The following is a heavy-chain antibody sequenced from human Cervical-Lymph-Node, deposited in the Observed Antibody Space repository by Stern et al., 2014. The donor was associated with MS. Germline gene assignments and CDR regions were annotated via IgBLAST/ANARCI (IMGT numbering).Heavy chain of an antibody. J-gene: IGHJ4*02. Sequence: EVQLVESGGGLVQPGGSLRLSCVASGFTFTTYAMTWVRQAPGKGLEWVSAIVASGGRTYYADSVKGRFTISRDNSKNTVYLQMNSLSAEDTAVYFCALLATPTDYWGQGSLVTVSS. CDR2: IVASGGRT. CDR1: GFTFTTYA. CDR3: ALLATPTDY. V-gene: IGHV3-23*04. D-gene: IGHD2-15*01.